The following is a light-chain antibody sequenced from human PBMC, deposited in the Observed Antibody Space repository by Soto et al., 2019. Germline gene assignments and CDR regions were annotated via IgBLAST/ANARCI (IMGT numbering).Light chain of an antibody. CDR1: QSISNN. J-gene: IGKJ1*01. CDR3: QQDSNWPPT. CDR2: GAS. V-gene: IGKV3-15*01. Sequence: EIVMTQSPAPLSVSPGERATLSCRAGQSISNNLAWYQQKPGQAPRLLIYGASTRATGIPARFTGSGSGTEFTLTISSLQSEDFAVYYCQQDSNWPPTFGQGTKVEIK.